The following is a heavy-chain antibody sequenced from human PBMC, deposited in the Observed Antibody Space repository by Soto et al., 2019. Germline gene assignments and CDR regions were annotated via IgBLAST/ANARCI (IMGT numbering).Heavy chain of an antibody. D-gene: IGHD6-6*01. V-gene: IGHV3-21*01. Sequence: GGSLRLSCAASGLTFSSYSMNWVRQAPGKGLEWVSSISSSSSYIYYADSVKGRFTISRDNAKNSLYLQMNSLRAEDTAVYYCARVNGYSSYYDYYYYYGMDVWGQGTTVTVSS. J-gene: IGHJ6*02. CDR2: ISSSSSYI. CDR3: ARVNGYSSYYDYYYYYGMDV. CDR1: GLTFSSYS.